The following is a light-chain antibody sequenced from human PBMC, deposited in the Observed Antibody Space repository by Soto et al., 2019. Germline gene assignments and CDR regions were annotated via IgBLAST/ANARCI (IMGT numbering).Light chain of an antibody. CDR3: QSYDTSLRDSV. J-gene: IGLJ2*01. V-gene: IGLV1-40*01. CDR1: SSNIGAGYD. Sequence: QSVLTQPPSVSGAPGQRVTISCTGSSSNIGAGYDVHWYQQLPGTAPKLLIYANTNRPSGVPDRFSGSKSGTSGSLAITGLQAEDEADYYCQSYDTSLRDSVFGGGTKVTVL. CDR2: ANT.